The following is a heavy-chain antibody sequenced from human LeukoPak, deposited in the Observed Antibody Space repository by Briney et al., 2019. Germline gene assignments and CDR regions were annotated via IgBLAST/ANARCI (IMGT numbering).Heavy chain of an antibody. CDR2: IYPGDSRI. D-gene: IGHD2-2*01. CDR1: GYSFTSYW. Sequence: GESLKISCKGIGYSFTSYWIGWVRQMPGNGMEWMGVIYPGDSRIRYNPSFQGQVTISVDKSIRTAYLQWVSLKASDTAMYYCACRDLTSTWSYPWGQGTLVTVSS. V-gene: IGHV5-51*01. CDR3: ACRDLTSTWSYP. J-gene: IGHJ5*02.